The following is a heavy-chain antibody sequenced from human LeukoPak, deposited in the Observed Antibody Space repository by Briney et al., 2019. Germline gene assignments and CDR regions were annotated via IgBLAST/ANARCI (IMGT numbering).Heavy chain of an antibody. CDR2: INPSGGST. J-gene: IGHJ5*02. V-gene: IGHV1-46*01. CDR3: ARGRVVVPAAILSWFDP. CDR1: GYTFTSYY. D-gene: IGHD2-2*02. Sequence: ASVKVSCKASGYTFTSYYMHWVRQAPGQGLEWMGIINPSGGSTSYAQKFQGRVTMTRDMSTSTAYMELSSLRSEDTAVYYCARGRVVVPAAILSWFDPWGQGTLVTVSS.